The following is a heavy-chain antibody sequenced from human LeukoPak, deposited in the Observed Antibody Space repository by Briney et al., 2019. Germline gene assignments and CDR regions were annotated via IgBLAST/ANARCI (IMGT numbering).Heavy chain of an antibody. Sequence: GGSLRLSCVASGFIFRNYAMTWVRQAPGKGLEWVSAISGSGGSTYYADSVKGRFTISRDNSKDTLYLQMNSLRAEDTAVYYCAVGLTTVTTRTSYWGQGTLVTVSS. CDR2: ISGSGGST. CDR3: AVGLTTVTTRTSY. CDR1: GFIFRNYA. V-gene: IGHV3-23*01. J-gene: IGHJ4*02. D-gene: IGHD4-17*01.